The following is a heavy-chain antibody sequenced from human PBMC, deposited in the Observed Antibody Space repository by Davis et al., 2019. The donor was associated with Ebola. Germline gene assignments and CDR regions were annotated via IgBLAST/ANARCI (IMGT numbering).Heavy chain of an antibody. CDR1: GGTFSSYA. CDR2: INAGNGNT. J-gene: IGHJ6*02. Sequence: AASVKVSCKASGGTFSSYAISWVRQAPGQGLEWMGWINAGNGNTKYSQKFQGRVTITRDTAASTAYMELSSLRSEDTAVYYCARAPLEVRFLEWLQSPYGMDVWGQGTTVTVSS. V-gene: IGHV1-3*01. D-gene: IGHD3-3*01. CDR3: ARAPLEVRFLEWLQSPYGMDV.